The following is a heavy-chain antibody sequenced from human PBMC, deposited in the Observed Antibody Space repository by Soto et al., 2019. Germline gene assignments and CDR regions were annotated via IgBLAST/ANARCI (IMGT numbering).Heavy chain of an antibody. CDR3: AKDPGASSDWHGGLY. J-gene: IGHJ4*02. D-gene: IGHD6-19*01. Sequence: EVQLLESGGGLVQPGGSLTLSCAASGFTFSNYAMSWVRQAPGKGLEWVSAISGSGGSTYYADSVKGRFTISRDNSKNTLYLQMNSLRAEDTAVYYCAKDPGASSDWHGGLYWGQGALVTVSS. CDR1: GFTFSNYA. CDR2: ISGSGGST. V-gene: IGHV3-23*01.